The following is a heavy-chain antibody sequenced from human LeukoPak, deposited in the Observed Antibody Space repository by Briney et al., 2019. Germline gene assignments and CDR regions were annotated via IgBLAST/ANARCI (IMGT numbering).Heavy chain of an antibody. V-gene: IGHV4-39*01. CDR1: GGSINRSNYY. D-gene: IGHD5-18*01. CDR3: ARHGVRSGYSYGHEARMNAFDI. Sequence: SETLSLTCTVSGGSINRSNYYWGWIRQPPGKGLEWIGSLYYSGSTYYNPSLKSRVTMSVDTSQNQFSLKLNSVTAADTAVYYCARHGVRSGYSYGHEARMNAFDIWGQGTMVTVSS. J-gene: IGHJ3*02. CDR2: LYYSGST.